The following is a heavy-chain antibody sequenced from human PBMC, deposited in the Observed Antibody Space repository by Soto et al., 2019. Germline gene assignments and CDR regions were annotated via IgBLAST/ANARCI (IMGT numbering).Heavy chain of an antibody. Sequence: QVQLVQSGAEVKKPGASVKVSCKVSGYTLTELSMHWVRQAPGKGLEWMGWFDPEDGETIYAQKFQGRVTMTEDTSTDTAYMELSSLRSEDTAVYDCATETSIMLKFGGVHDWYFDYWGQGTLVPVSS. J-gene: IGHJ4*02. CDR2: FDPEDGET. CDR3: ATETSIMLKFGGVHDWYFDY. D-gene: IGHD3-16*01. CDR1: GYTLTELS. V-gene: IGHV1-24*01.